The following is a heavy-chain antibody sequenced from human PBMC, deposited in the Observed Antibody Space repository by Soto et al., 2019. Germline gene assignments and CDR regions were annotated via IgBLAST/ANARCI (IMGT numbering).Heavy chain of an antibody. CDR3: ARGQVPTMTGPYGLDV. CDR2: VNPNTGGT. D-gene: IGHD3-3*01. CDR1: GNTFTGNY. Sequence: GASVKVSWKASGNTFTGNYIHWVRQAPGHGVEWVGWVNPNTGGTNYAETFQDRITTTRDTSISTAYMELSSLRSDDTAVYHCARGQVPTMTGPYGLDVWGQGTTVTVSS. V-gene: IGHV1-2*02. J-gene: IGHJ6*02.